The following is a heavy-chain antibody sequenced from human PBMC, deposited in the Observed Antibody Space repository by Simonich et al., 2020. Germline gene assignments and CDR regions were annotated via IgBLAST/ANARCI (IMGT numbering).Heavy chain of an antibody. Sequence: QVQLQEPGPGLVKPSETLSLTCTVSGGSISSYYWSWIRQPPGKGLGWIGYIYYSGSTNYNPSLKSRVTISVDTSKNQFSLKLSSVTAADTAVYYCARGISSGWYWYFDLWGRGTLVTVSS. CDR3: ARGISSGWYWYFDL. V-gene: IGHV4-59*01. D-gene: IGHD6-19*01. CDR1: GGSISSYY. J-gene: IGHJ2*01. CDR2: IYYSGST.